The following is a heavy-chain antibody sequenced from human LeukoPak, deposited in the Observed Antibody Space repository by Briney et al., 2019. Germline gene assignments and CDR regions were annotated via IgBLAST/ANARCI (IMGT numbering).Heavy chain of an antibody. D-gene: IGHD3-22*01. CDR1: GYTFTSYD. J-gene: IGHJ4*02. Sequence: ASVKVSCKASGYTFTSYDINWVRQATGQGLEWMGWTNPNSGNTGYAQKFQGRVTITRNTSISTAYMELSSLRSEDTAVYYCARGLAPFYYYDSSGYYSNWGQGTLVTVSS. CDR3: ARGLAPFYYYDSSGYYSN. V-gene: IGHV1-8*03. CDR2: TNPNSGNT.